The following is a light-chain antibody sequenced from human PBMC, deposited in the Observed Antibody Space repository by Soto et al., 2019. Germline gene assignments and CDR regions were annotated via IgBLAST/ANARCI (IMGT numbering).Light chain of an antibody. Sequence: QLVLTQSSSASASLGSSVKLTCTLSSGHSSYIIAWHQQQPGKATRYLMKLEVSGSYNTGIAVPDLFSGSGTWAARYLTGPNPEYEAESDYYCDTWDNTTLVFGGGTKLTVL. J-gene: IGLJ2*01. CDR2: LEVSGSY. V-gene: IGLV4-60*02. CDR1: SGHSSYI. CDR3: DTWDNTTLV.